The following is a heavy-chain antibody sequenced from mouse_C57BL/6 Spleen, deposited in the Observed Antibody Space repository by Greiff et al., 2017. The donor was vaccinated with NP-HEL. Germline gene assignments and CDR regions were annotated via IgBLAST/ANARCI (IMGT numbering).Heavy chain of an antibody. CDR2: IDPSDSYT. J-gene: IGHJ4*01. CDR3: ARRTNYYAMDY. V-gene: IGHV1-59*01. CDR1: GYTFTSYW. Sequence: VQGVESGAELVRPGTSVKLSCKASGYTFTSYWMHWVKQRPGQGLEWIGVIDPSDSYTNYNQKFKGKATLTVDTSSSTAYMQLSSLTSEDSAVYYCARRTNYYAMDYWGQGTSVTVSS.